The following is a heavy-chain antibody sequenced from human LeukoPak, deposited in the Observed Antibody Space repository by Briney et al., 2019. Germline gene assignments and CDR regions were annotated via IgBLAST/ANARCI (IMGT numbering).Heavy chain of an antibody. J-gene: IGHJ6*03. CDR1: GGSFSGYY. Sequence: SETLSLTCAVYGGSFSGYYWSWIRQPPGKGLEWIGEINHSGSTNYNPSLKSRVTISVDTSKNQFSLKLSSVTAADTAVYYCARGLGTYYYGSGRPPRLNYYYYMDVWGKGTTVTVSS. V-gene: IGHV4-34*01. CDR2: INHSGST. CDR3: ARGLGTYYYGSGRPPRLNYYYYMDV. D-gene: IGHD3-10*01.